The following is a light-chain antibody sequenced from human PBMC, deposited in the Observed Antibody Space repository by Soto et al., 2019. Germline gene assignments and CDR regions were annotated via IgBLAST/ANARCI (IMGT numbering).Light chain of an antibody. J-gene: IGKJ2*02. CDR1: QSVSSSY. V-gene: IGKV3-20*01. CDR2: GTS. Sequence: EIVLTQSPGTLSLSPGERATLSCRATQSVSSSYLAWYQQKPGQAPRLLIYGTSTRATGIPDRFSGSGSGTDFTLTISRLEPEDFAVYYCQHFGTATSTCTFGQGTKLEI. CDR3: QHFGTATSTCT.